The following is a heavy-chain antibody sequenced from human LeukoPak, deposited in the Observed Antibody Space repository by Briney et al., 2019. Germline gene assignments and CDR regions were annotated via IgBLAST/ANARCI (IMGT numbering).Heavy chain of an antibody. CDR3: ARWGSGSGELSLVDYYYGMDV. V-gene: IGHV1-18*01. CDR2: ISAYNGNT. D-gene: IGHD3-16*02. Sequence: GASVKVSCKASGYTFTSYGISWVRQAPGQGLEWMGWISAYNGNTNYAQKLQGRVTMTTDTSTSTAYMELRSLRSDDTAVYYCARWGSGSGELSLVDYYYGMDVWGQGTTVTVSS. CDR1: GYTFTSYG. J-gene: IGHJ6*02.